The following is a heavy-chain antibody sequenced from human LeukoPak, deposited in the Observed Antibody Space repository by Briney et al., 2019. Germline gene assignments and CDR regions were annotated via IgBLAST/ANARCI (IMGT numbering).Heavy chain of an antibody. J-gene: IGHJ4*02. V-gene: IGHV3-74*01. Sequence: GGSLRLSCAASGFTFSSYWMHWVRQAPGKGLVWVSRINHDGSSTNYADSVKGRFTISRDNAKNTLHLQMNSLRAEDTAVYYCVRDWGYDSSGYWQKYFDSWGQGTLVTVSS. CDR2: INHDGSST. CDR3: VRDWGYDSSGYWQKYFDS. D-gene: IGHD3-22*01. CDR1: GFTFSSYW.